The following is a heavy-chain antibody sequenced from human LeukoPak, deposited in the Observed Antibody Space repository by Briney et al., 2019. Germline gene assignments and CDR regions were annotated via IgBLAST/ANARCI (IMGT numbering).Heavy chain of an antibody. CDR3: ARVDCCSSTSCYRCYYYMDV. CDR1: GFTFSSYS. V-gene: IGHV3-48*04. Sequence: PGGSLRLSCAASGFTFSSYSMNWVRQAPGKGLEWVSYISSSCSTIYYADSVKGRFTISRDNAKNSLYLQMNSLRAEDTAVYYCARVDCCSSTSCYRCYYYMDVWGKGTTVTVSS. J-gene: IGHJ6*03. D-gene: IGHD2-2*01. CDR2: ISSSCSTI.